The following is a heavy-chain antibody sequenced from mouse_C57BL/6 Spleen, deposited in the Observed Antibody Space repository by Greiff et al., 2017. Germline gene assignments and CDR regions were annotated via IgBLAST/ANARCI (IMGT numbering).Heavy chain of an antibody. Sequence: QVQLQHPGAELVKPGASVKLSCKASGYTFTSYWMQWVKQRPGQGLEWIGEIDPSDSYTNYNQKFKGKATLTVDTSSSTAYMQLSSLTSEDSAVYYCARRGDGYYFDYWGKGTTLTVSS. CDR3: ARRGDGYYFDY. D-gene: IGHD2-3*01. J-gene: IGHJ2*01. V-gene: IGHV1-50*01. CDR2: IDPSDSYT. CDR1: GYTFTSYW.